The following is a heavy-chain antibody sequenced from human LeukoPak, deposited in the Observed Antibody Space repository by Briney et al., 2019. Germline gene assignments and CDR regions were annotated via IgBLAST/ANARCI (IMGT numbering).Heavy chain of an antibody. CDR2: FDPEDGET. D-gene: IGHD3-16*02. J-gene: IGHJ6*02. CDR3: ATFVIPYYYYGMDV. Sequence: ASVKVSCKVSGYTLTELSMHWVRQAPGKGLERMGGFDPEDGETIYAQKFQGRVTMTEDTSTDTAYMELSSLRSEDTAVYYCATFVIPYYYYGMDVWGQGTTVTVSS. CDR1: GYTLTELS. V-gene: IGHV1-24*01.